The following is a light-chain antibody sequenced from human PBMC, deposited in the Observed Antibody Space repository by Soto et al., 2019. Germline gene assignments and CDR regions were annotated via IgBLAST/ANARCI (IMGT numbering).Light chain of an antibody. Sequence: DIQMTQSPSTLSASVGDRVTITCRASQSISSWLAWYQQKPGKAPKLLIHDASSLESGVPSRFRGSGSGTEFTLTISSLQPDDFATYYCQHYNTYSTFGQGTKVDIK. CDR1: QSISSW. CDR2: DAS. CDR3: QHYNTYST. J-gene: IGKJ1*01. V-gene: IGKV1-5*01.